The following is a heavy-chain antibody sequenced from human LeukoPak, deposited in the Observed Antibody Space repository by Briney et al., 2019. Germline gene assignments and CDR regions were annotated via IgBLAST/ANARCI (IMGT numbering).Heavy chain of an antibody. Sequence: GGSLRLSCAASGFTFSSYGMHWVRQAPGKGLEWVAVISYDRSNKYYADSVRGRFTISRDDGKNTLYLQMNSLRAEDTAVYYCTRGGYYDRNAGDYWGQGTLVTVFS. CDR3: TRGGYYDRNAGDY. J-gene: IGHJ4*02. CDR1: GFTFSSYG. CDR2: ISYDRSNK. V-gene: IGHV3-30*03. D-gene: IGHD3-22*01.